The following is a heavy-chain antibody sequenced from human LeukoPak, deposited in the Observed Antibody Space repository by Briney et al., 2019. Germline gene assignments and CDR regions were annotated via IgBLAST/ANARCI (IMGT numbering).Heavy chain of an antibody. Sequence: GGSLRLSCAASGFTFSSYEMNWVRQAPGKGLEWVSYISSSSSTIYYADSVKGRFTISRDNAKNSLYLQMNSLRAEDTAVYCCASASLGYCSSTSCLGSVYYYGMDVWGQGTTVTVSS. CDR3: ASASLGYCSSTSCLGSVYYYGMDV. J-gene: IGHJ6*02. CDR1: GFTFSSYE. CDR2: ISSSSSTI. D-gene: IGHD2-2*01. V-gene: IGHV3-48*03.